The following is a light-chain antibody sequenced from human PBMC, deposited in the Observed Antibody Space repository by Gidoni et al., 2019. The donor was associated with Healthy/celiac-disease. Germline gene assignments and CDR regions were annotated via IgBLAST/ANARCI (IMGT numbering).Light chain of an antibody. CDR3: QQSYSTPLT. Sequence: DIQMTQSPSSLSASVGDRVTITCRASQSISSYLNWYQQKPGKAPKLLIYAASSLQSGVPSRFSGSGSGTDFTLTISSLRPEAFATYYCQQSYSTPLTFGGGTKVEIK. CDR2: AAS. J-gene: IGKJ4*01. CDR1: QSISSY. V-gene: IGKV1-39*01.